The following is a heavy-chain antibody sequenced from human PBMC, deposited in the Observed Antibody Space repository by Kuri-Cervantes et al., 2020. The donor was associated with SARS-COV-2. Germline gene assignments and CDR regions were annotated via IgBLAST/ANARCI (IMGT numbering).Heavy chain of an antibody. V-gene: IGHV3-21*01. J-gene: IGHJ3*02. Sequence: LSLTCAASGFTFSSYSMNWVRQAPGKGLEWVSSISSSSSYIYYADSVKGRFTISRDNSKNTLYLQMNSLRAEDTAVYYCARGQENSGSFRSMGIGAFDIWGQGTMVTVSS. CDR2: ISSSSSYI. CDR1: GFTFSSYS. CDR3: ARGQENSGSFRSMGIGAFDI. D-gene: IGHD1-26*01.